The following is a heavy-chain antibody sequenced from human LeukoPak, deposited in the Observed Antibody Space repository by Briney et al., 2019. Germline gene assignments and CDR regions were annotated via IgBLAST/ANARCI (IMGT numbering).Heavy chain of an antibody. CDR1: GGSISSGGYY. CDR3: ARNRGGLLYPPDCLFDY. J-gene: IGHJ4*02. Sequence: SETLSLTCTVSGGSISSGGYYWSWIRQHPGKGLEWIGYIYYSGSTYYNPSLKSRVTISVDTSKNQFSLKLSSVTAADTAVYYCARNRGGLLYPPDCLFDYWGQGTLVTVSS. V-gene: IGHV4-31*03. CDR2: IYYSGST. D-gene: IGHD3-3*01.